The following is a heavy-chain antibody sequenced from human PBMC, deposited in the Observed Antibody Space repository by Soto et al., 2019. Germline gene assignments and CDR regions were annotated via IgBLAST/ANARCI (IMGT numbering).Heavy chain of an antibody. CDR3: ARVAVAGTQIDY. CDR1: GFTFSSYS. CDR2: ISSSSSYI. V-gene: IGHV3-21*01. Sequence: VGSLRLSCAASGFTFSSYSMNWVRQAPGKGLEWVSSISSSSSYIYYADSVKGRFTISRDNAKNSLYLQMNSLRAEDTAVYYCARVAVAGTQIDYWGQGTLVTVSS. D-gene: IGHD6-19*01. J-gene: IGHJ4*02.